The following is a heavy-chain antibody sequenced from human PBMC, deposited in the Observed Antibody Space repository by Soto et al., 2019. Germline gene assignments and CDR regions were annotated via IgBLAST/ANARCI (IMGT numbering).Heavy chain of an antibody. CDR1: GFAVSTHY. Sequence: PGGSLRLSFAASGFAVSTHYMSWARQAPGKGLEWVSVLSSGGSTYYADSVEGRFTISGDIYKNSVFLQMDSLRAEDTAVYYCASNSTPGGMDVWGQGTTVTVSS. V-gene: IGHV3-53*01. CDR2: LSSGGST. CDR3: ASNSTPGGMDV. J-gene: IGHJ6*02.